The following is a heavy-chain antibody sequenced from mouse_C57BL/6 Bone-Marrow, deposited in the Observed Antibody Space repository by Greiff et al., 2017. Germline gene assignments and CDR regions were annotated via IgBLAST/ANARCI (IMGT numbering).Heavy chain of an antibody. CDR1: GFTFSSYG. D-gene: IGHD1-1*01. CDR2: ISSGGSYT. CDR3: ARHRGSSFDY. Sequence: EVKLMESGGDLVKPGGSLKLSCAASGFTFSSYGMSWVRQTPDKRLEWVATISSGGSYTYYPDSVKGRFPISRDNAKNTLYLQMSSLKSEDTAMYYCARHRGSSFDYWGQGTTLTVSS. J-gene: IGHJ2*01. V-gene: IGHV5-6*01.